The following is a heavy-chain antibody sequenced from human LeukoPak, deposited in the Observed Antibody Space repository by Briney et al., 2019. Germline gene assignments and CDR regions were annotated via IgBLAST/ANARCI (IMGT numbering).Heavy chain of an antibody. J-gene: IGHJ4*02. CDR1: GFIFSDFG. Sequence: GGSLRLSCVASGFIFSDFGMNWVRRVPGKGLEWVAFISSRGTSTFYAESVKGRFTISRDTAKKSLDLQMTSLRVEDTAAYYCVRGTDCSATTCYPLSAFDFWGQGTLVTVSS. CDR2: ISSRGTST. CDR3: VRGTDCSATTCYPLSAFDF. V-gene: IGHV3-21*04. D-gene: IGHD2-2*01.